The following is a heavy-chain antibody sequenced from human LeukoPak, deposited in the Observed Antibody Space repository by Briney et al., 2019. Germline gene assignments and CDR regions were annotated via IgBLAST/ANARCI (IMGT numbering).Heavy chain of an antibody. J-gene: IGHJ4*02. CDR2: LSSGSQT. Sequence: PGGSLRLSRTASGFTLGRHDMHWVRQTTGEGLEWVAALSSGSQTFYAGSVKGGFTAPREDAKNSLYLQMNSLRAGDTGVYYCVREARGYHYAYFDYWREGTLVSVPS. D-gene: IGHD5-18*01. CDR3: VREARGYHYAYFDY. V-gene: IGHV3-13*01. CDR1: GFTLGRHD.